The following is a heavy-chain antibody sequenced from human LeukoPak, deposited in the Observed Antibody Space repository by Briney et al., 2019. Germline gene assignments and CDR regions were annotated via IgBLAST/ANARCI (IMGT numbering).Heavy chain of an antibody. J-gene: IGHJ4*02. CDR2: IIPIFGTA. CDR1: GGTFSSYT. Sequence: SVKVSCKASGGTFSSYTISWVRQAPGQGLEWMGGIIPIFGTANYAQKFQGRVTITADESTSTAYMELSSLRSEDTAVYYCASTYGDYAQTFDYWGQGTLVTVSS. CDR3: ASTYGDYAQTFDY. D-gene: IGHD4-17*01. V-gene: IGHV1-69*13.